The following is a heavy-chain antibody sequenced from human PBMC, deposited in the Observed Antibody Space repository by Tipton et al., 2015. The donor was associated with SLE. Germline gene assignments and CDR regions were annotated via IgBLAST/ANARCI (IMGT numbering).Heavy chain of an antibody. CDR3: AREREGTGGFCSRGPYHFYYGMDV. CDR1: GAPITSNSYS. CDR2: IYTSGST. V-gene: IGHV4-61*09. Sequence: TLSLTCTVSGAPITSNSYSWNWIRQPAGKGLEWIGHIYTSGSTNYSPSLNSRVTISLDTSKNQFSLELNSVTAADTALYYCAREREGTGGFCSRGPYHFYYGMDVWGQGTTVTVSS. J-gene: IGHJ6*02. D-gene: IGHD3-3*01.